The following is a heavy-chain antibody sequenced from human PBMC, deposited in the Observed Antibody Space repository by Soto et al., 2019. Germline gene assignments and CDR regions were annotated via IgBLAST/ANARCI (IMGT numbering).Heavy chain of an antibody. Sequence: GGSLRLSCAASGFTFSSYWMHWVRQAPGKGLVWVSRINSDGSSTSYADSVKGRFTISRDNAKNTLYLQMNSLRAEDTAVYYCASIAAAWQLDYWGQGTLVTVSS. CDR3: ASIAAAWQLDY. CDR2: INSDGSST. CDR1: GFTFSSYW. J-gene: IGHJ4*02. V-gene: IGHV3-74*01. D-gene: IGHD6-13*01.